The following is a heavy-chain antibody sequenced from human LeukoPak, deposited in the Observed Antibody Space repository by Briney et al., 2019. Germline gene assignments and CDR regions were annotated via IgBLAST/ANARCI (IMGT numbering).Heavy chain of an antibody. J-gene: IGHJ3*02. CDR1: GGSISSYY. D-gene: IGHD3-22*01. Sequence: SETLSLTCTVSGGSISSYYWSWIRQPPGKGLEWIGNIYDRGSTKYNPSLKSRVTISVDTSKNQFSLKLSSVTAADTAVYYCASCLSYYYDSSGHQVRDAFDIWGQGTMLTVSS. CDR2: IYDRGST. V-gene: IGHV4-59*12. CDR3: ASCLSYYYDSSGHQVRDAFDI.